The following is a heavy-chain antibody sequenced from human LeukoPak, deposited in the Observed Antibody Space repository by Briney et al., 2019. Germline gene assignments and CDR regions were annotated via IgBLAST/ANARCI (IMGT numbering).Heavy chain of an antibody. Sequence: SETLSLTCAVSGDSISRGSYFWSWIRQPPGKGLEWIGEINHSGSTNYNPSLKSRVTISVDTSKNQFSLKLSSVTAADTAVYYCARGQPYYYDSSGYLYYFDYWGQGTLVTVSS. CDR3: ARGQPYYYDSSGYLYYFDY. V-gene: IGHV4-34*01. CDR1: GDSISRGSYF. CDR2: INHSGST. D-gene: IGHD3-22*01. J-gene: IGHJ4*02.